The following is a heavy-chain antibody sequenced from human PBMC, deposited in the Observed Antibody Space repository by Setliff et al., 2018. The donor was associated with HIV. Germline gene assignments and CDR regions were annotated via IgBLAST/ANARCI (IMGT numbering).Heavy chain of an antibody. CDR2: IYHVGTT. CDR3: VTTDYFYGRNNFEY. V-gene: IGHV4-38-2*02. CDR1: GYSMSGGYN. Sequence: PSETLSLTCTVSGYSMSGGYNWGWIRQSPEKGLEWIGNIYHVGTTYYNPSLKSRVTLSVDPSKSQFSLELTSVTAADTALYYCVTTDYFYGRNNFEYWGQGALVTVSS. J-gene: IGHJ4*02. D-gene: IGHD3-10*01.